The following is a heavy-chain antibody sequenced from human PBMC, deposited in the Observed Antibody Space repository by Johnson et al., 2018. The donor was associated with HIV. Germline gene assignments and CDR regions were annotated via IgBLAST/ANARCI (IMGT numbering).Heavy chain of an antibody. V-gene: IGHV3-30*03. CDR3: AREYYYESPEAFDI. Sequence: QVQLVESGGGVVQPGGSLRLSCAASGFSFSSYGMNWVRQAPGKGLEWVAVMSYDGSNKYYADSVKGRFTISRDNSKNTLYLQMNSLRAEDTAVYYCAREYYYESPEAFDIWGQGTMVTVSS. CDR2: MSYDGSNK. J-gene: IGHJ3*02. D-gene: IGHD3-22*01. CDR1: GFSFSSYG.